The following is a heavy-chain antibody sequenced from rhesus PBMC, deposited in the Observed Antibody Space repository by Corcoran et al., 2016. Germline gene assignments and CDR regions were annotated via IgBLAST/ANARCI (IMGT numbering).Heavy chain of an antibody. CDR1: GYSISSGYD. CDR2: IYGSSGST. J-gene: IGHJ4*01. V-gene: IGHV4-76*01. CDR3: ARGCGIYCYADY. D-gene: IGHD2-27*01. Sequence: QVQLQESGPGVVKPSETLSLTCAVSGYSISSGYDWSWIRQPPGKGLVWIGYIYGSSGSTNYNPSLKNRVTISKDTSKNQFSLKLSSVTAADTAVYYCARGCGIYCYADYWGQGVLVTVSS.